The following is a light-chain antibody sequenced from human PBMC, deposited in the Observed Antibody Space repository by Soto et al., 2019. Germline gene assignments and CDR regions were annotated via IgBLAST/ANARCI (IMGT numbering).Light chain of an antibody. CDR3: QQYNSYSPWT. CDR2: GAS. Sequence: DIQMTQSPSSLSAYVGDRVTITCRASQYISSYVNWYQQKPGKAPKFLIYGASNLQRGVPSRFSSSGSGTEFTLTISSLQPDDFATYYCQQYNSYSPWTFGQGTKVDI. V-gene: IGKV1-16*01. J-gene: IGKJ1*01. CDR1: QYISSY.